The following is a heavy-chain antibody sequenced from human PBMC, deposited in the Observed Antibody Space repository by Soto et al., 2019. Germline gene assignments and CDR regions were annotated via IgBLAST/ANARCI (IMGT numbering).Heavy chain of an antibody. CDR2: IYSSGST. CDR1: GGSISSGGHY. V-gene: IGHV4-31*03. J-gene: IGHJ6*03. CDR3: ARGYFYYMDV. Sequence: QVQLQESGPGLVKPSQTLSLTCTVSGGSISSGGHYWSWIRQHPGEGLEYIGYIYSSGSTYYNPSLKSRFAISVDTSNHQFSLKLSSVAAADTAVYYCARGYFYYMDVWGKGTTVTVSS.